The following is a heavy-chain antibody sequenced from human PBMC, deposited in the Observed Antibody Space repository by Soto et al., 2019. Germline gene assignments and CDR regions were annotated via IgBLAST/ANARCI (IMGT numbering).Heavy chain of an antibody. CDR2: ISAYNGNT. D-gene: IGHD6-6*01. J-gene: IGHJ6*02. V-gene: IGHV1-18*01. Sequence: ASVKVSCKASGYTFTSYGISWVRQAPGQGLEWMGWISAYNGNTKYAQKLQGRVTMTTDTSTSTAYMELRSLRSDDTAVYYCARPISSSSREGRYYYYYGMDVWGQGTTVTVSS. CDR1: GYTFTSYG. CDR3: ARPISSSSREGRYYYYYGMDV.